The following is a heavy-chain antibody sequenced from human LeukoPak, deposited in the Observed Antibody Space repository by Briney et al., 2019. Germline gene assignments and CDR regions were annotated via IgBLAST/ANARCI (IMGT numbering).Heavy chain of an antibody. J-gene: IGHJ4*02. CDR3: ARDDTISGSFDY. Sequence: GGSLRLSCAASGFTFSSYSMSWVRQAPGKGLEWVSSISSSSSYIYYADSVKGRFTISRDNAKNSLYLQMNSLRAEDTAVYYCARDDTISGSFDYWGQGTLVTVSS. D-gene: IGHD3-10*01. V-gene: IGHV3-21*01. CDR2: ISSSSSYI. CDR1: GFTFSSYS.